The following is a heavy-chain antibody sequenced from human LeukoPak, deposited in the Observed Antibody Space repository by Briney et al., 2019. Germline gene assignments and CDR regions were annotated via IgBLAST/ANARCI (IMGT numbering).Heavy chain of an antibody. CDR3: SRVSGTYSRGGDH. J-gene: IGHJ4*02. V-gene: IGHV3-11*01. CDR2: ISGSGYAI. Sequence: GGTLRLSCTASGFTFSSYHMSWIRQAPGKGLEWVSHISGSGYAIYYPGSVKGLFTIFRDNAKNSLYLQMNSLRVEDSAVYSSSRVSGTYSRGGDHWGQGTLVTVSS. CDR1: GFTFSSYH. D-gene: IGHD1-26*01.